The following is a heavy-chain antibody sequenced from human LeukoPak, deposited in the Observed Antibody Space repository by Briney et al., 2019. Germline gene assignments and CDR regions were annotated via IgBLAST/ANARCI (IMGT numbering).Heavy chain of an antibody. CDR2: INHSGST. CDR3: ARDSMITFGGTHYMDV. J-gene: IGHJ6*03. V-gene: IGHV4-34*01. D-gene: IGHD3-16*01. CDR1: GGSFTHYY. Sequence: PSETLSLTCAVYGGSFTHYYWSWIRQPPGKGLEWIGEINHSGSTKYNPSLKSRVTISIDTSKNQLSLKLSSVTAADTAVYYCARDSMITFGGTHYMDVWGKGTTVTVSS.